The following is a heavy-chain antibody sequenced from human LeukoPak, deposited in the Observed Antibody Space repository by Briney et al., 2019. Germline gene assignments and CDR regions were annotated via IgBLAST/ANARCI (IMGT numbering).Heavy chain of an antibody. V-gene: IGHV1-18*01. CDR2: ISGYNSDT. J-gene: IGHJ5*01. CDR3: ARDAFQGSSWSNWFDS. D-gene: IGHD6-13*01. CDR1: GYTFTSYG. Sequence: ASVKVSCKASGYTFTSYGIGWVRQAPGQGLEWMGWISGYNSDTKYAQKLQGRVTMTTDTSTSTAYLELTSLTSDDTAIYYCARDAFQGSSWSNWFDSWGQGTLVIVSS.